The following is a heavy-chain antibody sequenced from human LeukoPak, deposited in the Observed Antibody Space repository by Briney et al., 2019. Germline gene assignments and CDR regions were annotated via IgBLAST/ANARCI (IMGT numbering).Heavy chain of an antibody. V-gene: IGHV3-53*01. Sequence: GGSLRLSCAASGITVSSNYMSWVRQAPGKGLEWVSVIYSGGSTYYADSVKGRFTISRDNSKNTLYLQMNSLRAEDTAVYYCARGTQQWLVLDYWGQGTLVTVSS. J-gene: IGHJ4*02. CDR2: IYSGGST. D-gene: IGHD6-19*01. CDR3: ARGTQQWLVLDY. CDR1: GITVSSNY.